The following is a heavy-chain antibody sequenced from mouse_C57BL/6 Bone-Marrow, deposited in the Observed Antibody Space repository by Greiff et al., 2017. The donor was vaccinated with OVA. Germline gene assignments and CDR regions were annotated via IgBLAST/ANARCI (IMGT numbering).Heavy chain of an antibody. CDR3: ARGGNYDYGGDAMDY. CDR1: GYSITSGYY. CDR2: ISYDGSN. D-gene: IGHD2-4*01. Sequence: EVKLMESGPGLVKPSQSLSLTCSVTGYSITSGYYWNWIRQFPGNKLEWMGYISYDGSNNYNPSLKNRISITRDTSKNQFFLKLNSVTTEDTATYYRARGGNYDYGGDAMDYWGQGTSVTVSS. V-gene: IGHV3-6*01. J-gene: IGHJ4*01.